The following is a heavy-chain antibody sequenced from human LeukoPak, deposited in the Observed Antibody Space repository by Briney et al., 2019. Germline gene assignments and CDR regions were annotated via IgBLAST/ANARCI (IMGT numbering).Heavy chain of an antibody. CDR2: IYYSGST. V-gene: IGHV4-59*01. CDR3: ARTTEAHSWRTRYYDYYMDV. CDR1: GGSISSYY. J-gene: IGHJ6*03. D-gene: IGHD6-13*01. Sequence: SETLSLTCTVSGGSISSYYWSWIRQPPGKGLEWIGYIYYSGSTNYNPSLKSRVTISADTSKNQISLRLSSVTAADTAVYYCARTTEAHSWRTRYYDYYMDVWGKGTTVTVSS.